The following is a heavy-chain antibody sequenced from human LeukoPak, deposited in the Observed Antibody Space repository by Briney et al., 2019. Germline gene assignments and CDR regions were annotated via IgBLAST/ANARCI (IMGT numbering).Heavy chain of an antibody. CDR3: ARDSGTWIQLWTDCYYGMDV. J-gene: IGHJ6*02. CDR1: GFTFSSYS. CDR2: ISSSSSYI. V-gene: IGHV3-21*01. D-gene: IGHD5-18*01. Sequence: PGGSLRLSCAASGFTFSSYSMNWVRQAPGKGLEWVSSISSSSSYIYYADSVKGRFTISRDNAKNSLYLQMNSLRAEDTAVYYCARDSGTWIQLWTDCYYGMDVWGQGTTVTVSS.